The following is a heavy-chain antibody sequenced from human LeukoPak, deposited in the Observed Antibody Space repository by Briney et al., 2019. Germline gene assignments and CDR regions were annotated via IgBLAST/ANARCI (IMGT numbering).Heavy chain of an antibody. CDR1: GGSISSYY. Sequence: SETLSLTCTVSGGSISSYYWSWIRQPPGKGLEWIGYIYYNGSTNYNPSLKSRVTISVDTSKNQFSLKLSSVTAADTAVYYCARVGIVDRFAADVWGQGTTVTVSS. CDR3: ARVGIVDRFAADV. CDR2: IYYNGST. J-gene: IGHJ6*02. V-gene: IGHV4-59*01. D-gene: IGHD2-15*01.